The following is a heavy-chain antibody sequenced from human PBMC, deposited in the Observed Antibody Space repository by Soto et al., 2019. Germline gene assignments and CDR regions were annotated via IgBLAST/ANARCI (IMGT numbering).Heavy chain of an antibody. CDR3: ARSHGHYDFWSGYVGYYYMDV. CDR2: IYYSGST. V-gene: IGHV4-59*01. J-gene: IGHJ6*03. CDR1: GGSISSYY. D-gene: IGHD3-3*01. Sequence: SETLSLTCTVSGGSISSYYWSWIRQPPGKGLEWIGYIYYSGSTNYNPSLKSRVTISVDTSKNQFSLKLSSVTAADTAVYYCARSHGHYDFWSGYVGYYYMDVWGKGTTVTVSS.